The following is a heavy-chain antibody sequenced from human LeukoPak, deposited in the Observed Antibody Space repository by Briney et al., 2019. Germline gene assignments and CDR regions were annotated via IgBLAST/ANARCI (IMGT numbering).Heavy chain of an antibody. CDR3: AKCLSSGWYLWVDY. D-gene: IGHD6-19*01. CDR2: ISSVGSAK. CDR1: GFTFSNYG. V-gene: IGHV3-30*18. Sequence: GGSLRLSCAASGFTFSNYGMHWVRQAPGKGLEWVAVISSVGSAKYYTDSVKGRFTISRDNSKNTLYPQMNSLRPEDTAVYYCAKCLSSGWYLWVDYWGQGTLVTVSS. J-gene: IGHJ4*02.